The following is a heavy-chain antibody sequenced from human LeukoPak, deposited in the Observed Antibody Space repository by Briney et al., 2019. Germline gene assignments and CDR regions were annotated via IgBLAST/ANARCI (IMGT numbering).Heavy chain of an antibody. Sequence: GGSLRLSCAASGFTFSGYGIDWVRQAPGKGLEWVAVIWHDGSAEFYVDSVKGRFRISRDDSKNTVYLQMNSLTAEDTARYYCAKDTTGGWSGYFDSWGQGTLVTVSS. CDR3: AKDTTGGWSGYFDS. J-gene: IGHJ4*02. CDR1: GFTFSGYG. V-gene: IGHV3-33*06. D-gene: IGHD6-19*01. CDR2: IWHDGSAE.